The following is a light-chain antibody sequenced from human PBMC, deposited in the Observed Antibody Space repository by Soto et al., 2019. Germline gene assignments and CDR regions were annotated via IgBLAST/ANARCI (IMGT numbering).Light chain of an antibody. CDR3: SSYSISTAYL. CDR2: EVS. V-gene: IGLV2-14*01. Sequence: QSALTQPASVSGSPGQSIAISCTGTGSDVGGYKFVSWYQQHPGKAPKLMIYEVSNRPSGVSYRFSGSKSGNTASLTISGLQAEDEADYFCSSYSISTAYLFGTGTQLTVL. J-gene: IGLJ1*01. CDR1: GSDVGGYKF.